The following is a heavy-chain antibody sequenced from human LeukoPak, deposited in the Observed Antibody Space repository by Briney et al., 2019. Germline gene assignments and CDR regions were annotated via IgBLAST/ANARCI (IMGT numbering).Heavy chain of an antibody. CDR1: GFSVSSKY. Sequence: GGSLRLSCAASGFSVSSKYMSWVRQAPGKGLEWVSGIVGSGATTYYADPVKGRFTISRDNSKNTLYLLMNSLTAEDTAIYYCAKSSKSWNDAFDIWGQGTMVTVSS. J-gene: IGHJ3*02. CDR2: IVGSGATT. V-gene: IGHV3-23*01. CDR3: AKSSKSWNDAFDI. D-gene: IGHD1-1*01.